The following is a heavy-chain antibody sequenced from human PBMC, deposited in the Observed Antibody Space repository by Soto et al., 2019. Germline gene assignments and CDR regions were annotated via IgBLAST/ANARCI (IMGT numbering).Heavy chain of an antibody. J-gene: IGHJ5*02. CDR3: AREGGPGGRCFDP. D-gene: IGHD2-15*01. V-gene: IGHV1-2*02. CDR1: GYTFTDYF. Sequence: ASVKVSCKASGYTFTDYFMHWVRQAPGQGLEWVGWINPNNGRTNYAQKLQGRVIMTRDTSISTAYMELSGLRSDDTAVYYCAREGGPGGRCFDPWGQGTLVTVSS. CDR2: INPNNGRT.